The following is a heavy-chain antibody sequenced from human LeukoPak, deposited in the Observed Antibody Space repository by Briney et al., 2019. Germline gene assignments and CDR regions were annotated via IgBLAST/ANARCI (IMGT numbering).Heavy chain of an antibody. V-gene: IGHV3-21*01. CDR3: AREDELTSVDS. Sequence: PGGSLRLSCAASGFTFSTYTMSWVRQAPGKGLEWVSSISSNTRDIYYTDSVKGRFTVSRDNAKKSLYLQMSSLRVEDTAVYYCAREDELTSVDSWGQGTLVSVSS. CDR1: GFTFSTYT. D-gene: IGHD1-14*01. CDR2: ISSNTRDI. J-gene: IGHJ5*01.